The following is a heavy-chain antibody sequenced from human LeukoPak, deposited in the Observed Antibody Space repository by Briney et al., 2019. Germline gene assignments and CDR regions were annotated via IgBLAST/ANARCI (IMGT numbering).Heavy chain of an antibody. V-gene: IGHV3-74*01. CDR1: GFALSTYW. CDR3: AKQESWSNFDS. CDR2: ISGDGSRT. Sequence: GGSLRLSCVASGFALSTYWMDWVRQAPGKGPVWISHISGDGSRTSYADSVKGRFTISRDNSKNTLYLQMNSLRAEDTAVYYCAKQESWSNFDSWGQGTLVTVSS. D-gene: IGHD2-15*01. J-gene: IGHJ4*02.